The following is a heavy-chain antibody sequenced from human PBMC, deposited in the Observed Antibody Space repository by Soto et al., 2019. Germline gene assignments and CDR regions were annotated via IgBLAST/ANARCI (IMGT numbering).Heavy chain of an antibody. CDR3: AAYNTSRHAAFDI. CDR2: IKQDANEM. J-gene: IGHJ3*02. D-gene: IGHD1-20*01. V-gene: IGHV3-7*01. CDR1: GFKFSTYW. Sequence: EVQVVESGGGLVQPGGSLRLSCAASGFKFSTYWMSWVRQAPGKGLEWLANIKQDANEMYYVDSVKGRFTISGDSAKNSLFLIMDSLRVEDTAVDYCAAYNTSRHAAFDIWCQGTTVIVSS.